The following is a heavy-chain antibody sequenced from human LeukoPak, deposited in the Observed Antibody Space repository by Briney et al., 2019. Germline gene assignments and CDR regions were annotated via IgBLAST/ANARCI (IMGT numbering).Heavy chain of an antibody. CDR3: ARSGIYGKHYDILTGHY. D-gene: IGHD3-9*01. CDR2: IKQDGSEK. V-gene: IGHV3-7*01. J-gene: IGHJ4*02. Sequence: PGGSLRLSCAASGFTFSSYWMSWVRQAPGKGLEWVANIKQDGSEKYYVDSVKGRFTISRDNAKNSLYLQMNSLRAEDTAVYYCARSGIYGKHYDILTGHYWGQGTLVTVSS. CDR1: GFTFSSYW.